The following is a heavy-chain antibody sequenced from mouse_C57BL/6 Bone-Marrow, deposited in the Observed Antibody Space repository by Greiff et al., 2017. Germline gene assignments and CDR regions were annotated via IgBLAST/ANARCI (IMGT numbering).Heavy chain of an antibody. CDR1: GYTFTGYW. Sequence: VQLQQSGAELMKPGASVKLSCKATGYTFTGYWIEWVKQRPGHGLEWIGEILPGSGSTNYNEKFKGKATFTAGTSSNTAYMQLSSLTTEDSAIYYCARLVTTVTRAYWGQGTLVTVSA. V-gene: IGHV1-9*01. D-gene: IGHD2-2*01. CDR3: ARLVTTVTRAY. J-gene: IGHJ3*01. CDR2: ILPGSGST.